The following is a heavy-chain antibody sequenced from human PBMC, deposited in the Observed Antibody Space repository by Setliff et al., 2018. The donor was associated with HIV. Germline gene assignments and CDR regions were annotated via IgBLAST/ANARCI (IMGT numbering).Heavy chain of an antibody. CDR2: IYTSGST. Sequence: PSETLSLTCTVSGGSISSGSYYWSWIRQPAGKGLEWIGRIYTSGSTHYNPSLKSRLTISVDTSNNQFSLRLTSMTAADTAVYYCAKTSVGATGLYAFDIWGQGTMVTVSS. J-gene: IGHJ3*02. V-gene: IGHV4-61*02. CDR1: GGSISSGSYY. CDR3: AKTSVGATGLYAFDI. D-gene: IGHD1-26*01.